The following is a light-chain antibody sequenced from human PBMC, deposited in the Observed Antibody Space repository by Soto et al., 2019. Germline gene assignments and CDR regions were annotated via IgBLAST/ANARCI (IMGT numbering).Light chain of an antibody. CDR1: QIVTRNY. Sequence: EIELTQSPGTLSLSPRDIATLSCRASQIVTRNYLSWYQQKLGQAHRLLIYGASSRATGIPDRFSDSGSGTDFTLTISRLAPEDFAVYYCQQYGSSPPLSFGGGTKVDIK. V-gene: IGKV3-20*01. CDR2: GAS. J-gene: IGKJ4*01. CDR3: QQYGSSPPLS.